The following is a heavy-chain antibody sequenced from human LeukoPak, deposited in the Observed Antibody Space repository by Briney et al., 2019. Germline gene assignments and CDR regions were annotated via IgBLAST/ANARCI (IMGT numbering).Heavy chain of an antibody. J-gene: IGHJ4*02. CDR1: GFTFSSYS. V-gene: IGHV3-23*01. Sequence: TGGSLRLSCAASGFTFSSYSMSWVRQAPGKGLEWVSAISGSGGSTYYADSVKGRFTISRDNSKNTLYLQMNSLRAEDTAVYYCAKACSSSWYGLDYWGQGTLVTVSS. D-gene: IGHD6-13*01. CDR2: ISGSGGST. CDR3: AKACSSSWYGLDY.